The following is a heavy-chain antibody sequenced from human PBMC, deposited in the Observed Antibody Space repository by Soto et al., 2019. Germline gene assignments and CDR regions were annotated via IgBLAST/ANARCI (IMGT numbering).Heavy chain of an antibody. V-gene: IGHV3-23*01. CDR2: ISGSGGST. D-gene: IGHD3-22*01. CDR3: ITAVGGYYSYFDY. J-gene: IGHJ4*02. Sequence: GGSLRLSCAASGFTFSSYAMSWVRQAPGKGLEWVSAISGSGGSTYYADSVKGRFTISRDNSKNTLYLQMNSLRAEDTAVYYCITAVGGYYSYFDYWGQVTLVTVSS. CDR1: GFTFSSYA.